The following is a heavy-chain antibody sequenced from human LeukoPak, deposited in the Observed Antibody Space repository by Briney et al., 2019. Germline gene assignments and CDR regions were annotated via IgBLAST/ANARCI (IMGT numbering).Heavy chain of an antibody. V-gene: IGHV1-18*01. CDR3: ARDQYDSVWGSYRPYFDY. CDR1: GYTFNSYG. D-gene: IGHD3-16*02. Sequence: ASVKVSFKASGYTFNSYGISWVRQAPGQGLEWMGSISIYNGNTKYAQNFQGRVIMTTDTSTSTAYMELRSLRSDDTAVYYCARDQYDSVWGSYRPYFDYWGQGTLVTVSS. J-gene: IGHJ4*02. CDR2: ISIYNGNT.